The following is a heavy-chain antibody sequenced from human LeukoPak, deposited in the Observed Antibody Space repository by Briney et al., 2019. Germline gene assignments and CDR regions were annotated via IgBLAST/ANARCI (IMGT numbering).Heavy chain of an antibody. CDR1: GFTFSSYW. CDR3: ARDLDRITIFGVVNYGMDV. D-gene: IGHD3-3*01. J-gene: IGHJ6*02. V-gene: IGHV3-30-3*01. CDR2: ISYDGSNK. Sequence: GGSLRLSCAASGFTFSSYWMHWVRQAPGKGLEWVAVISYDGSNKYYADSVKGRFTISRDNSKNTLYLQMNSLRAEDTAVYYCARDLDRITIFGVVNYGMDVWGQGTTVTVSS.